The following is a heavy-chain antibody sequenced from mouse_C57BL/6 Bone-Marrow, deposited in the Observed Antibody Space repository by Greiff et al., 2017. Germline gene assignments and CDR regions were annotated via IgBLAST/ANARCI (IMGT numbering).Heavy chain of an antibody. CDR3: ARLGYYYGSSYVWYFDV. CDR2: INPNYGTT. V-gene: IGHV1-39*01. CDR1: GYSFTDYN. Sequence: LVESGPELVKPGASVKISCKASGYSFTDYNMNWVKQSNGKSLEWIGVINPNYGTTSYNQKFKGKATLTVDQSSSTAYMQLNSLTSEDSAVYYCARLGYYYGSSYVWYFDVWGTGTTVTVSS. D-gene: IGHD1-1*01. J-gene: IGHJ1*03.